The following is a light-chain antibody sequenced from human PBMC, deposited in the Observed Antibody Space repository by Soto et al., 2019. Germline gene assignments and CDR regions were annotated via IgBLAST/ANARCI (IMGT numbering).Light chain of an antibody. V-gene: IGLV1-51*01. CDR2: DNN. CDR3: GTWDTSLSAVV. J-gene: IGLJ2*01. Sequence: QSVLTQPPSVSAAPGQKVTISGSGSSSNIGNNYVSWYQHLPGTAPKVLIYDNNKRPSGIPDRFSGSKSGTSATLGITGLRTGDEGDSYCGTWDTSLSAVVFGGGTKVTVL. CDR1: SSNIGNNY.